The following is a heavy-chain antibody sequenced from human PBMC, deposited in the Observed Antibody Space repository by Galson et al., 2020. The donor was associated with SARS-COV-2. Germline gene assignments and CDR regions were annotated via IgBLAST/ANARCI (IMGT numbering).Heavy chain of an antibody. CDR2: ISWNSGSI. CDR3: AKDIGSHYDFWSFDY. J-gene: IGHJ4*02. D-gene: IGHD3-3*01. CDR1: GFTFDDYA. Sequence: GGSLRLSCAASGFTFDDYAMHWVRQAPGKGLEWVSGISWNSGSIGYADSVKGRFTISRDNAKDSLYLQMNSLRAEDTALYYCAKDIGSHYDFWSFDYWGQGTLVTVSS. V-gene: IGHV3-9*01.